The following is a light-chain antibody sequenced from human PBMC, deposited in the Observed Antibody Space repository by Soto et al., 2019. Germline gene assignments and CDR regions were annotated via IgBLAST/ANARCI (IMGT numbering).Light chain of an antibody. Sequence: QSLLTQPASVSGSPGQSITISCTGSNSDIGNYNIVSWYQQHPDKAPQLIIYEVTKRPSGVSNRFSGSKSGNTASLTISGLQAEDEGDYHCCSYSGSNVFVLGTGTKVTV. CDR2: EVT. V-gene: IGLV2-23*02. CDR1: NSDIGNYNI. J-gene: IGLJ1*01. CDR3: CSYSGSNVFV.